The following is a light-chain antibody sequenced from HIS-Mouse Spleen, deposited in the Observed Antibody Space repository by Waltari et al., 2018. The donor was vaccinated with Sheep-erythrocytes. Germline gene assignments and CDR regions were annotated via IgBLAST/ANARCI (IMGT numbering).Light chain of an antibody. CDR3: QAWDSSTAV. CDR2: QDS. J-gene: IGLJ2*01. Sequence: SYELPQPPSVSVSPGQTASITCSGDQLGDKYACWYQQKPGQSPVLVIYQDSKRPSGIPERVSGCNSGSTATLTISGTQAMDEADYYCQAWDSSTAVFGGGTKLTVL. V-gene: IGLV3-1*01. CDR1: QLGDKY.